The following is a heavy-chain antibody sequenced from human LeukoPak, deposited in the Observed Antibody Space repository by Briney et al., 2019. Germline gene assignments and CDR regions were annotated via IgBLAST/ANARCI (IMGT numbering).Heavy chain of an antibody. V-gene: IGHV4-34*01. J-gene: IGHJ6*02. CDR2: INHSGSA. Sequence: SETLSLTCAVYGVSFSGYYWSWIRQPPGKGLKWIGEINHSGSANYNPSLKSRVTISVDTSKNQFSPKLSSVTAADTAVYYCARGLIIRNILTGYGHYYYGMDVWGQGTTVTVSS. CDR1: GVSFSGYY. D-gene: IGHD3-9*01. CDR3: ARGLIIRNILTGYGHYYYGMDV.